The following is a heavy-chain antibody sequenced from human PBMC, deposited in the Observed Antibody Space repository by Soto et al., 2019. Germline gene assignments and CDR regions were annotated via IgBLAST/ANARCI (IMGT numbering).Heavy chain of an antibody. CDR1: GFTFSDHY. V-gene: IGHV3-72*01. D-gene: IGHD2-2*01. CDR3: ARVGYCSSSSSYHIDY. J-gene: IGHJ4*02. CDR2: TRKKANGYTT. Sequence: GGSLRLSCAASGFTFSDHYMDWVRQAPGKGLEWVGRTRKKANGYTTEYAASVEGRFTISRDDSKNSLYLQMNSLKTEDTAVYYCARVGYCSSSSSYHIDYWGQGTLVTVSS.